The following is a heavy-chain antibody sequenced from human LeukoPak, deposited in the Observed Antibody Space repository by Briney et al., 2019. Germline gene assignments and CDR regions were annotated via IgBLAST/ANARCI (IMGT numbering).Heavy chain of an antibody. D-gene: IGHD2-8*01. CDR3: GRHERDIVIMLYAGMFDS. CDR2: IYHTGNI. Sequence: SETLSLTCSVSNYSIGSGYYWGWIRQPPGKGLEWIGSIYHTGNIYYNPSLKSRVTISVDRSKNHVSLRLSSVTAAGTAVYYCGRHERDIVIMLYAGMFDSWGQGTLLTVSS. CDR1: NYSIGSGYY. V-gene: IGHV4-38-2*01. J-gene: IGHJ4*02.